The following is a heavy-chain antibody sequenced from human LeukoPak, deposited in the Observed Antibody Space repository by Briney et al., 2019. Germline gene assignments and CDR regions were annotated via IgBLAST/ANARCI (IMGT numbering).Heavy chain of an antibody. CDR2: INHSGST. Sequence: PSGTLSLTCAVSGGSISRSSYYWGWIRQPPGKGLEWIGEINHSGSTNYNPSLKSRVTISVDTSKNQFSLKLSSVTAADTAVYYCARSRYDILTGYYYYYYYMDVWGKGTTVTISS. CDR3: ARSRYDILTGYYYYYYYMDV. D-gene: IGHD3-9*01. CDR1: GGSISRSSYY. V-gene: IGHV4-39*07. J-gene: IGHJ6*03.